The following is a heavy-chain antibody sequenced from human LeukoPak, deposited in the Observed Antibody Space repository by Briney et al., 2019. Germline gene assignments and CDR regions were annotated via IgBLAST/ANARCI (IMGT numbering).Heavy chain of an antibody. J-gene: IGHJ4*02. CDR1: GFTFSSHS. Sequence: GGSLRLACAASGFTFSSHSMHWVRQAPGKGLVWVSRINSDGSSTNYADSAKGRFTISRDNGKNTLYLQMNSLGAEDTAVYYCARARIFSFDSWGQGTLVTVSS. CDR3: ARARIFSFDS. D-gene: IGHD2-21*01. CDR2: INSDGSST. V-gene: IGHV3-74*01.